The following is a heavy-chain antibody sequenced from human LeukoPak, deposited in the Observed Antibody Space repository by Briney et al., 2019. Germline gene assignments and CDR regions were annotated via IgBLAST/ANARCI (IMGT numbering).Heavy chain of an antibody. CDR1: GYSISSGYY. J-gene: IGHJ4*02. D-gene: IGHD4-17*01. CDR3: ARQGGPDYGDYGGGY. Sequence: SETLSLTCAVSGYSISSGYYWGWIRPPPGKGLEWIGSIYHSGSTYYNPSLKSRVTISVDTSKNQFSLKLSSVTAADTAVYYCARQGGPDYGDYGGGYWGQGTLVTVSS. CDR2: IYHSGST. V-gene: IGHV4-38-2*01.